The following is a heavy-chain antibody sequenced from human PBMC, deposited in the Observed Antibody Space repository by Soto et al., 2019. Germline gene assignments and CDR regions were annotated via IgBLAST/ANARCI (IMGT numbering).Heavy chain of an antibody. CDR3: ARDSGYYYDSSGYRGTLPSDY. Sequence: PGGSLRLSCAASGFTFSSYEMNWVRQAPGKGLEWVSYISSSGSTIYYADSVKGRFTISRDNAKNSLYLQMNSLRAEDTAVYYCARDSGYYYDSSGYRGTLPSDYWGQGTLVTVSS. J-gene: IGHJ4*02. V-gene: IGHV3-48*03. CDR2: ISSSGSTI. CDR1: GFTFSSYE. D-gene: IGHD3-22*01.